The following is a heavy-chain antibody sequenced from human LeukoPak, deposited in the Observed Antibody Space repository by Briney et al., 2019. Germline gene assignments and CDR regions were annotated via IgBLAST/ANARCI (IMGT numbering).Heavy chain of an antibody. CDR1: GFTFSDTW. CDR2: IRSDGRDT. Sequence: PGGSLRLSCAASGFTFSDTWMHWVRQAPGEGLVWVSRIRSDGRDTRYAESVNGRVTISRDNAKNSLYLQMNSLRAEDTAVYYCAELGITMIGGVWGKGTTVTISS. V-gene: IGHV3-74*01. D-gene: IGHD3-10*02. J-gene: IGHJ6*04. CDR3: AELGITMIGGV.